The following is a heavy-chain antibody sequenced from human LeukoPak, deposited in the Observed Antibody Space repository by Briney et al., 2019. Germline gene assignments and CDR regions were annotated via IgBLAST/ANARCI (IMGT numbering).Heavy chain of an antibody. D-gene: IGHD3-10*01. Sequence: GGSLRLSCAASGFTFSSYSMNWVRQAPGKGLEWVSSISSSSSYIYYGDSEGGRFTLSRDNDKNSLYLQMNSLRAEDTAVYYYARVEVRGGKAYYYYMDVWGKGTTVTVSS. CDR1: GFTFSSYS. CDR3: ARVEVRGGKAYYYYMDV. V-gene: IGHV3-21*01. CDR2: ISSSSSYI. J-gene: IGHJ6*03.